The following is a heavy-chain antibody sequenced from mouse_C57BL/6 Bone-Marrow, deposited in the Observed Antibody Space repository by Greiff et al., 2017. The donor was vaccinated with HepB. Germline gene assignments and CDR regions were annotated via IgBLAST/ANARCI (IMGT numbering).Heavy chain of an antibody. Sequence: EVKLQESGAELVRPGASVKLSCTASGFNIKDDYMHWVKQRPEQGLEWIGWIDPENGDTEYASKFQGKATITADTSSNTAYLQLSSLTSEDTAVYYCTIVTHYYAMDYWGQGTSVTVSS. V-gene: IGHV14-4*01. D-gene: IGHD2-5*01. CDR1: GFNIKDDY. J-gene: IGHJ4*01. CDR2: IDPENGDT. CDR3: TIVTHYYAMDY.